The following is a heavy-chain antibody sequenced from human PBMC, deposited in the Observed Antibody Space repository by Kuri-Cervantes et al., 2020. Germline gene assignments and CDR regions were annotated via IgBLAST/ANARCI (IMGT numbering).Heavy chain of an antibody. CDR1: GFTVSSNY. Sequence: GESLKISCAASGFTVSSNYMSWVRQAPGKGLEWVAFIRYDGSNKYYADSVKGRFTISRDNSKNTLYLQMNSLRAEDTAVYYCAKLGPPAAGTIGYFDYWGQGTLVTVSS. D-gene: IGHD6-13*01. CDR2: IRYDGSNK. V-gene: IGHV3-30*02. J-gene: IGHJ4*02. CDR3: AKLGPPAAGTIGYFDY.